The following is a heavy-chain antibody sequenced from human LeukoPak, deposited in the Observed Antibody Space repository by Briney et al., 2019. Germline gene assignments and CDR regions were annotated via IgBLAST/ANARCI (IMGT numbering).Heavy chain of an antibody. CDR2: ISYDGSNK. J-gene: IGHJ4*02. V-gene: IGHV3-30*04. D-gene: IGHD4-17*01. Sequence: GGSLRLSCAASGFTFSSYAMHWVRQAPGKGLEWVAVISYDGSNKYYADSVKGRFTISRDNSKNTLYLQMNSLRAEDTAVYYCARDSGHDYGDYGDFDYWGQGTLVTVSS. CDR1: GFTFSSYA. CDR3: ARDSGHDYGDYGDFDY.